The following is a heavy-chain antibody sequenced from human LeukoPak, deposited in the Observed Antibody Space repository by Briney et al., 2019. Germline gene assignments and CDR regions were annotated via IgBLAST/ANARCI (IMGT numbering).Heavy chain of an antibody. CDR3: AREDCSGGNCYQNFDH. J-gene: IGHJ4*02. Sequence: ASVKVSCKASGYTFTDYYMHWVRQAPGQGLEWMGWINPNGGGTSFAQKFQGRVTMTRNTSISTAYMELSRLRSDDTAVYYCAREDCSGGNCYQNFDHWGQGALVTVSS. V-gene: IGHV1-2*02. D-gene: IGHD2-15*01. CDR2: INPNGGGT. CDR1: GYTFTDYY.